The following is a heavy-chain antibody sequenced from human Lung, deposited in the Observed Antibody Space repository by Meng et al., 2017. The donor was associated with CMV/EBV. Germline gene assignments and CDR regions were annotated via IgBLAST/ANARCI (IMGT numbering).Heavy chain of an antibody. CDR3: ARDCFGREDY. CDR2: INSDDNTT. V-gene: IGHV3-74*03. J-gene: IGHJ4*02. CDR1: GFTLSSYW. Sequence: ESLKISCAASGFTLSSYWVHWVRQVPGKGLVWVSRINSDDNTTTYADSVKGRFTISRDNAKNTVYLQMNSLRVEDTAVYYCARDCFGREDYWGQGTLVTVSS. D-gene: IGHD3-10*01.